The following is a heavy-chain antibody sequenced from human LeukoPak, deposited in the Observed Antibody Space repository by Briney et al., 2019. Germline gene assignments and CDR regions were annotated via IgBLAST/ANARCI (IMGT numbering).Heavy chain of an antibody. V-gene: IGHV1-18*04. CDR3: ARDSVTLWFGELLYFDY. CDR1: GYSFTSYW. CDR2: ISAYNGNT. J-gene: IGHJ4*02. Sequence: ASLKISCKGSGYSFTSYWIGWVRQMPGKGLEWMGWISAYNGNTNYAQKLQGRVTMTTDTSTSTAYMELRSLRSDDTAVYYCARDSVTLWFGELLYFDYWGQGTLVTVSS. D-gene: IGHD3-10*01.